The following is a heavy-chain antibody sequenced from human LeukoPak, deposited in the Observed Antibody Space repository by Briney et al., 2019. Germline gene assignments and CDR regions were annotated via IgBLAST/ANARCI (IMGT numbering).Heavy chain of an antibody. CDR2: INHSGST. V-gene: IGHV4-34*01. Sequence: SESLTLTCAAYGWSFSGYYWSWIRQPPGKGLEWIGEINHSGSTNYNPSLKTRVTMSVDTSKIQFSLKLSSVTAADTAVYYCARGGLPNYWGQGTLVTVSS. J-gene: IGHJ4*02. CDR1: GWSFSGYY. D-gene: IGHD2-21*02. CDR3: ARGGLPNY.